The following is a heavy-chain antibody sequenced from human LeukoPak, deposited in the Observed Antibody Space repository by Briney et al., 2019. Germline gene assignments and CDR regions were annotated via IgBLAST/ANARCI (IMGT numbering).Heavy chain of an antibody. CDR3: AKDWNDDSGNWFDP. CDR2: ISGSGGST. CDR1: GFTFSSYA. J-gene: IGHJ5*02. V-gene: IGHV3-23*01. Sequence: GGSLRLSCAASGFTFSSYAMSWVRQAPGKGLEWVSAISGSGGSTYYADSVKGRFTIPRDNSKNTLYLQMNSLRAEDTAVYYCAKDWNDDSGNWFDPWGQGTLVTVSS. D-gene: IGHD4-17*01.